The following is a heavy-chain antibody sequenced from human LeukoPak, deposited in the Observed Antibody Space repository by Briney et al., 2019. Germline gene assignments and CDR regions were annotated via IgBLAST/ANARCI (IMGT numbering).Heavy chain of an antibody. J-gene: IGHJ4*02. CDR2: IFSGGDTT. D-gene: IGHD6-19*01. V-gene: IGHV3-23*01. CDR1: GFIFTNFA. CDR3: AKDAVVAGRGDYYFDD. Sequence: PGGSLRLSCAASGFIFTNFAMSWVRQAPGKGLEWVSSIFSGGDTTSYADSVRGRFTISRDNSKNTLYLQMNSLRAEDTAVYYCAKDAVVAGRGDYYFDDWGQGTLVTVSS.